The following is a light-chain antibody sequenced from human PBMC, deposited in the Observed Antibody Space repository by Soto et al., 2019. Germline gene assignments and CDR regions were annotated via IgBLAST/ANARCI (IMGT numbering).Light chain of an antibody. V-gene: IGKV3-11*01. CDR2: DAS. Sequence: EIVLTHSPATLSLSPGERATLSCTASQRGSSYLAWYQQKPGQAPRHLIYDASNRATGIPARFSGSGSGTDVTLTLSSLEPEDFEVDYWQQRSNWPGTFGQGPKVEIK. CDR1: QRGSSY. J-gene: IGKJ1*01. CDR3: QQRSNWPGT.